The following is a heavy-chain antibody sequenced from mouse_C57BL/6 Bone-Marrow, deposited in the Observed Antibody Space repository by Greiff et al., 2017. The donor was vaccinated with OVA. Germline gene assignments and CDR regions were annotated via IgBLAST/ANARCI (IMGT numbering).Heavy chain of an antibody. CDR2: IDPETGGT. V-gene: IGHV1-15*01. CDR3: TRRIYYYGSSYEDYYAMDY. D-gene: IGHD1-1*01. J-gene: IGHJ4*01. CDR1: GYTFTDYE. Sequence: QVQLKQSGAELVRPGASVTLSCKASGYTFTDYEMHWVKQTPVHGLEWIGAIDPETGGTAYNQKFKGKAILTADKSSSTAYMELRSLTSEDSAVYYCTRRIYYYGSSYEDYYAMDYWGQGTSVTVSS.